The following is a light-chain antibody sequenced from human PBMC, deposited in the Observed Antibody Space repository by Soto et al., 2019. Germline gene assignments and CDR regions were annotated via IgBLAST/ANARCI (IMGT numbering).Light chain of an antibody. CDR1: QSLLHREGYDY. J-gene: IGKJ2*01. V-gene: IGKV2-28*01. CDR2: LGS. CDR3: LQQLPAPYT. Sequence: IVITQSPLSLPVTTGEPSSISCQSSQSLLHREGYDYVDWHLQKPGQSPQLLIYLGSKRASGVPDRVSGIECAEEFALRSSRVLVRYVGFYYCLQQLPAPYTCGQVPQL.